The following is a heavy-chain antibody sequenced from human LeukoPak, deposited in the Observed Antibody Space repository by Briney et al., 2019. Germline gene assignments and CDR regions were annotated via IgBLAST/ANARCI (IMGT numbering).Heavy chain of an antibody. CDR3: AKISGYYPFDY. CDR1: GFILSTYG. CDR2: IRYDGSHK. D-gene: IGHD3-22*01. Sequence: GGSLRLSCAASGFILSTYGMHWVRQAPGKGLEWVAFIRYDGSHKYYTDSVKGRFTISRDNSKNTLYLQMNNLRAEDTALYYCAKISGYYPFDYWGQGTLVTVSS. V-gene: IGHV3-30*02. J-gene: IGHJ4*02.